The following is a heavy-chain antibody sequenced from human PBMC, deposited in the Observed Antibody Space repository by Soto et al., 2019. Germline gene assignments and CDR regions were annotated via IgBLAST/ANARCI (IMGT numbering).Heavy chain of an antibody. CDR1: GDSVSSNSAA. Sequence: QVQLQQSGPGLVKPSQTLSLTCAISGDSVSSNSAAWNWIRQSPSRGLEWLGRTYYRSKWYNDYPRYLKNRIRIGADTCENQVSVQLNSVTPEDTAVYYCAREGGNRYSYYGMDVWGKGTTVTVCS. CDR2: TYYRSKWYN. CDR3: AREGGNRYSYYGMDV. J-gene: IGHJ6*04. V-gene: IGHV6-1*01. D-gene: IGHD1-26*01.